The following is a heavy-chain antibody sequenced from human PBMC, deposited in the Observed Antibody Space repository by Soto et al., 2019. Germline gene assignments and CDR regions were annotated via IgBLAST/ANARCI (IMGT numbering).Heavy chain of an antibody. CDR3: TKASSDRHHMDV. J-gene: IGHJ6*02. Sequence: LRLSCAASGFTFSNFVMRWVRQTPGKGLEWVSTITGTGGDTYYTDSVKGRFTIARDNSKNTLYLQMSSLRAEDTALYYCTKASSDRHHMDVWGQGATVTVSS. CDR1: GFTFSNFV. V-gene: IGHV3-23*01. CDR2: ITGTGGDT.